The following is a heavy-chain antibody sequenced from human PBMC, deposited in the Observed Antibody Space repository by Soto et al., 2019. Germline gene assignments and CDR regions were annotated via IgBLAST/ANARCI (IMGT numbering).Heavy chain of an antibody. CDR3: ARDITIFGVVIRYRNWFDP. D-gene: IGHD3-3*01. Sequence: PGGSLRLSCAASGFTFSSYAMHWVRQAPGKGLEWVAVISYDGSNKYYADSVKGRFTISRDNSKNTLYLQMNSLRAEDTAVYYCARDITIFGVVIRYRNWFDPWGQGTLVTVSS. CDR2: ISYDGSNK. V-gene: IGHV3-30-3*01. J-gene: IGHJ5*02. CDR1: GFTFSSYA.